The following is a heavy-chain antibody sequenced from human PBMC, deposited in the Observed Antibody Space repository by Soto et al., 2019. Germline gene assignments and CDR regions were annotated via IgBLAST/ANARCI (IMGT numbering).Heavy chain of an antibody. CDR1: GCSVSSNY. Sequence: PAETLSLTCTVSGCSVSSNYWSWIRQAPGKGLEWIGYVYNSGSTNYNPSLKSRVTISEDTSKSQFSLKVNSMTAADTAVYYCARYRREAVAGSTLDNWGQGILVTVSS. CDR2: VYNSGST. CDR3: ARYRREAVAGSTLDN. D-gene: IGHD6-13*01. V-gene: IGHV4-59*02. J-gene: IGHJ4*02.